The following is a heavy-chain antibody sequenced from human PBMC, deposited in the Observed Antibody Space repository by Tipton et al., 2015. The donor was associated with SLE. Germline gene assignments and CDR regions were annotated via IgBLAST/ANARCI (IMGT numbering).Heavy chain of an antibody. J-gene: IGHJ4*02. CDR3: AAGLDS. CDR1: GFTFNNYA. CDR2: ITLSGGST. V-gene: IGHV3-23*01. D-gene: IGHD6-13*01. Sequence: SLRLSCLGSGFTFNNYAMSWVRQAPGKGLEWVSAITLSGGSTHYADSVQGRFTISRDNSKNTLYLQMDSLRAEDTAVYYCAAGLDSWGQGTLVTVSS.